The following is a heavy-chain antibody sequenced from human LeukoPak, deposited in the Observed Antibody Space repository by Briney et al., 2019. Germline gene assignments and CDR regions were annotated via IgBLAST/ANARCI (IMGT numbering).Heavy chain of an antibody. Sequence: ASVKVSCKASGYTFTDYYMHWVRQAPGQGFEWMGWNNPNDGDTYYAQKFQGRVTMTRDTSISTAHMEVSRLRSDDTAVYYCARANFLYCSSTSCLFDYWGQGTLVTVSS. CDR3: ARANFLYCSSTSCLFDY. J-gene: IGHJ4*02. CDR2: NNPNDGDT. D-gene: IGHD2-2*01. V-gene: IGHV1-2*02. CDR1: GYTFTDYY.